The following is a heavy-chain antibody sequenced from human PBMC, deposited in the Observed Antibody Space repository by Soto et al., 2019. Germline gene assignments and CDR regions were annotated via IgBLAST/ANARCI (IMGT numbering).Heavy chain of an antibody. V-gene: IGHV3-11*01. CDR3: ARRVDSSGYFYFDS. D-gene: IGHD3-22*01. CDR2: ISSSGSTI. J-gene: IGHJ4*02. CDR1: GFTFSDYY. Sequence: GGSLRLSCAASGFTFSDYYMSWIRQAPGKGLEWVSYISSSGSTIYYADSVKGRFTISRDNAKNSLYLQMNSLRAEDTAVYYCARRVDSSGYFYFDSWGQGTLVTVSS.